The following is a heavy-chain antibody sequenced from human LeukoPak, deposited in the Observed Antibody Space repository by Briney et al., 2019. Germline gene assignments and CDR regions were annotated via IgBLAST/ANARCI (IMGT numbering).Heavy chain of an antibody. CDR2: IWHDGSNT. Sequence: GGSLRLSCAASGFSFSSFAMHWVRQAPGKGLEWVSLIWHDGSNTYYADSVKGRFTISRDNSKNTLYLQMDSLRAEDTAVYYCAKRALGTSSNANVCLDPWGQGTLLTVSS. D-gene: IGHD1-1*01. CDR1: GFSFSSFA. V-gene: IGHV3-33*06. J-gene: IGHJ5*02. CDR3: AKRALGTSSNANVCLDP.